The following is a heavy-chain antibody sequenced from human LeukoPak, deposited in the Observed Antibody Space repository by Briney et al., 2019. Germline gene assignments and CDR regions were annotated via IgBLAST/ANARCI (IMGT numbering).Heavy chain of an antibody. Sequence: AGGSLRLSCAASGFTFNTYSMNWVRQAPGKGLEWVSYISSSSSTIYYADSVKGRFTISRDNAKNSLYLQVNSLRAEDTAVYYCARDRMGAILYFDSWGQGTLVTVSS. V-gene: IGHV3-48*01. J-gene: IGHJ4*02. CDR1: GFTFNTYS. CDR2: ISSSSSTI. CDR3: ARDRMGAILYFDS. D-gene: IGHD1-26*01.